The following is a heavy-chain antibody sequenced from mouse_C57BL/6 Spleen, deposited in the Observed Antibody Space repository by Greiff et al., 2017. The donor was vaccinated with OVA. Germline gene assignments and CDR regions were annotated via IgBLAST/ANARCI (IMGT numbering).Heavy chain of an antibody. D-gene: IGHD2-3*01. Sequence: EVQLVESGGDLVKPGGSLKLSCAASGFTFSSYGMSWVRQTPDKRLEWVATISSGGSYTYYPDSVKGRFTISRDNAKNTLYLQMSSLKSEDTAMYYCARQTLYDYDAMDDWGQGTSVTVSS. V-gene: IGHV5-6*01. CDR2: ISSGGSYT. CDR3: ARQTLYDYDAMDD. CDR1: GFTFSSYG. J-gene: IGHJ4*01.